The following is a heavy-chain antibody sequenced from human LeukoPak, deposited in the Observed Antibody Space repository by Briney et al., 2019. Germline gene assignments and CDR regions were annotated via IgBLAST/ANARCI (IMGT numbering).Heavy chain of an antibody. Sequence: SETLSLTCAVSGYSISSNNWWAWIRQPPGRGLEWIGYIYYSGSTYYNPYNPSLTSRVTMSVDTSKNQFSLKLDSVTEIDTAMYYCARNQAVAANRGAFDIWGQGTMVTVSS. V-gene: IGHV4-28*01. J-gene: IGHJ3*02. CDR1: GYSISSNNW. D-gene: IGHD6-19*01. CDR3: ARNQAVAANRGAFDI. CDR2: IYYSGST.